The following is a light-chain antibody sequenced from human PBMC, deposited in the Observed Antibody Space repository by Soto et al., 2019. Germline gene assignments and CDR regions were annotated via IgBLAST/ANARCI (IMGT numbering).Light chain of an antibody. J-gene: IGKJ4*01. V-gene: IGKV3-20*01. CDR2: GAS. CDR3: QQYGSSPT. Sequence: EIVLTQSPGTLSLSPGERATLSCRASQSVSSSYLAWYQQKPGQAPRLLLYGASSRATGIPDRFSGSGSGTDFTLTISRLEPEDVAVYYCQQYGSSPTFGGGTKVESK. CDR1: QSVSSSY.